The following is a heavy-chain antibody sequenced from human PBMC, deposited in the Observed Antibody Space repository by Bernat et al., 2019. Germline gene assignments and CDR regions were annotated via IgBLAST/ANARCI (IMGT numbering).Heavy chain of an antibody. Sequence: EVQLLESGGGLVQPGGSLRLSCAASGFTFSTYAMTWVRQAPGKGLEWVSVFSGSGATTYYADSVKGRFTISRDNSKNTLYLQMNSLRAEDTAVYYCAKKYCSSITCYHDYWGQGTLVTVSS. CDR3: AKKYCSSITCYHDY. D-gene: IGHD2/OR15-2a*01. CDR2: FSGSGATT. CDR1: GFTFSTYA. V-gene: IGHV3-23*01. J-gene: IGHJ4*02.